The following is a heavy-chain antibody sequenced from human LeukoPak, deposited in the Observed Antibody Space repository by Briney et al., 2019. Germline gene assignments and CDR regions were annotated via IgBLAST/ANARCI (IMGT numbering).Heavy chain of an antibody. CDR1: GYTFTGYY. J-gene: IGHJ4*02. V-gene: IGHV1-69*06. CDR3: ARGRGYSYGYFAW. D-gene: IGHD5-18*01. Sequence: ASVKVSCKASGYTFTGYYMHWVRQAPGQGLEWMGGIIPIFGTANYAQKFQGRVTITADKSTSTAYMELSSLRSEDTAVYYCARGRGYSYGYFAWWGQGTLVTASS. CDR2: IIPIFGTA.